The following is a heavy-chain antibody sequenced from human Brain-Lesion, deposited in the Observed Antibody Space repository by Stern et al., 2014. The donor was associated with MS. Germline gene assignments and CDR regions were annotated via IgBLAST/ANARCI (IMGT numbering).Heavy chain of an antibody. CDR3: ARVGVYVQTGWFDP. CDR2: IHYSGST. J-gene: IGHJ5*02. D-gene: IGHD2-8*01. CDR1: GGSISSGGYY. V-gene: IGHV4-31*03. Sequence: QVHLVESGPGLVKPSQTLSLTCTVSGGSISSGGYYWSLIRQPPGKGLEWIGYIHYSGSTYYNSALKSRVTISRDTSKNQFSLNLNSVTAADTAVYYCARVGVYVQTGWFDPWGQGALVTVSS.